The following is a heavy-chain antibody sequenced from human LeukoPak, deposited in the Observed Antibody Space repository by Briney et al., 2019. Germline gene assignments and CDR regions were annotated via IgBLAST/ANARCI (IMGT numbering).Heavy chain of an antibody. D-gene: IGHD5-18*01. CDR3: ARVPAGYGYGPWEWDYYKYMDV. J-gene: IGHJ6*03. V-gene: IGHV3-21*01. CDR1: GFTFSSYS. CDR2: ISSSSRYM. Sequence: GGSLRLSCAASGFTFSSYSMNWVRQAPGKGLEWVSSISSSSRYMYYADSAKGRFTISRDNAKNSLYLQMNSLRAEDTAVYYCARVPAGYGYGPWEWDYYKYMDVWGTGTTVTVSS.